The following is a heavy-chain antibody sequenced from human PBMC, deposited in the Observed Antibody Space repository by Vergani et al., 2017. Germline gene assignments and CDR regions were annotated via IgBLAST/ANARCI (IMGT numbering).Heavy chain of an antibody. J-gene: IGHJ6*02. V-gene: IGHV3-48*01. Sequence: EVQLVESGGGLVQPGGSLRLSCAASGFTFSSYSMNWVRQAPGKGLEWVSYISSSSSTIYYADSVKGRFTISRDNAKNSLYLQMNSLRAEDTAVYYCARDPGYSYGPFNYYYYGMDVWGQGTTVTVSS. CDR3: ARDPGYSYGPFNYYYYGMDV. CDR2: ISSSSSTI. CDR1: GFTFSSYS. D-gene: IGHD5-18*01.